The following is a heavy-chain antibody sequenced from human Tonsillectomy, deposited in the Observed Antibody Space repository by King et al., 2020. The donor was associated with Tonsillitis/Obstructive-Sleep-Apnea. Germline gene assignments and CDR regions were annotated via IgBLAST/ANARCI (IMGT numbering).Heavy chain of an antibody. CDR1: GGSFSGYY. D-gene: IGHD1-26*01. V-gene: IGHV4-34*01. CDR2: INHSGST. CDR3: ATTRSGNSYYYGMDV. Sequence: VQLQQWGAGLLKPSETLSLTCAVYGGSFSGYYWSWIRQPPGKGLEWIGEINHSGSTNYNPSLKSRVTISVDTSKNQFSLKLSSVTAADTAVYYCATTRSGNSYYYGMDVWGQGTTVTVSS. J-gene: IGHJ6*02.